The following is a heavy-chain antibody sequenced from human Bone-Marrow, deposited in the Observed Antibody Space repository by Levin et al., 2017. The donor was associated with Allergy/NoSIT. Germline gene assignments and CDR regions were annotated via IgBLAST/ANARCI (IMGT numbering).Heavy chain of an antibody. D-gene: IGHD5-12*01. Sequence: RSGGSLRLSCAASGFTFSSYAMSWVRQAPGKGLEWVSTIGESGSTTYYVDSVKGRFTISRDNSKNTLFLQMNSLRADDTAIYYCARYGHSGYGDFDYWGQGTLVTVSS. CDR3: ARYGHSGYGDFDY. J-gene: IGHJ4*02. V-gene: IGHV3-23*01. CDR2: IGESGSTT. CDR1: GFTFSSYA.